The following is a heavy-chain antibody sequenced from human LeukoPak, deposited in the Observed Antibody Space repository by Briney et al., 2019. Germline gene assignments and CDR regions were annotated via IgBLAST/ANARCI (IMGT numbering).Heavy chain of an antibody. Sequence: SETLSLTCTVSDYSISNGYYWGWIRQPPGKGLEWIGSIYHSGSTYYNPSLKSRVTISVDTSKNQFSLKLSSVTAADTAVYYCARSKLEVPYYFDYWGQGTLVTVSS. J-gene: IGHJ4*02. D-gene: IGHD3-3*01. CDR2: IYHSGST. V-gene: IGHV4-38-2*02. CDR1: DYSISNGYY. CDR3: ARSKLEVPYYFDY.